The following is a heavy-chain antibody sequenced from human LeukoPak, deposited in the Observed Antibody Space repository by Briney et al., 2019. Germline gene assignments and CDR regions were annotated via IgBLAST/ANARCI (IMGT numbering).Heavy chain of an antibody. CDR3: ARVGDYENSGSQPFDY. J-gene: IGHJ4*02. CDR1: GFTFNNYP. Sequence: GGSLRLPCAASGFTFNNYPMHWVRQAPGKGLEWVAVMWHDGSYKYYVDSVKGRFTISRDNAKNTLYLQMNNLRVEDTAVYYCARVGDYENSGSQPFDYWGQGTLVTVSS. CDR2: MWHDGSYK. D-gene: IGHD3-22*01. V-gene: IGHV3-33*08.